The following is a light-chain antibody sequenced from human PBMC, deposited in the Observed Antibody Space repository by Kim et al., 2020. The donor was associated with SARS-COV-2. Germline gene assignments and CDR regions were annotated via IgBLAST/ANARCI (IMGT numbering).Light chain of an antibody. CDR2: KVS. V-gene: IGKV2-30*01. Sequence: DVVMTQSPLSLPVTLGQPASISCRSSQGLVYSDGDIYLSWFQQRPGQSPRRLIYKVSNRDSGVPDRFSGSGSGTDFTLKISRVEAEDVGVYYCMQGTHWPWTFGQGTKVDIK. CDR3: MQGTHWPWT. J-gene: IGKJ1*01. CDR1: QGLVYSDGDIY.